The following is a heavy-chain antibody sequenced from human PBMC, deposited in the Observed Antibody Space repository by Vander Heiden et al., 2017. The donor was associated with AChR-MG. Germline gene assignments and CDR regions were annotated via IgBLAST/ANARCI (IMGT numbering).Heavy chain of an antibody. D-gene: IGHD3-22*01. V-gene: IGHV3-30-3*01. CDR3: ARDHSSGYSYYFDY. CDR1: GFTVSSYA. CDR2: ISYDGSNK. Sequence: QVQLVESGGGVVQPGRSLRLSCAASGFTVSSYAMHWVRQAPGKGLEWGAVISYDGSNKYYADSVKGRFTISRDNSKNTLYLQMNSLRAEDTAVYYCARDHSSGYSYYFDYWGQGTLVTVSS. J-gene: IGHJ4*02.